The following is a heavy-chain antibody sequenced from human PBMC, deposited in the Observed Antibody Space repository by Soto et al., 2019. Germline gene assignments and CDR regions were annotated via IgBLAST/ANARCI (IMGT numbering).Heavy chain of an antibody. CDR2: ISGSGGST. V-gene: IGHV3-23*01. CDR1: GFTFSSFA. Sequence: EVQLLESGGGLVQPGGSLRLSCAASGFTFSSFAMSWVRQAPGKGLEWVSAISGSGGSTLYAESVKGRFTISRDNSKNTLYLQMSSLRAEDTAVYYCAKDATLRGSGNYWTVIIFGYWGQGTLVTVSS. J-gene: IGHJ4*02. D-gene: IGHD3-10*01. CDR3: AKDATLRGSGNYWTVIIFGY.